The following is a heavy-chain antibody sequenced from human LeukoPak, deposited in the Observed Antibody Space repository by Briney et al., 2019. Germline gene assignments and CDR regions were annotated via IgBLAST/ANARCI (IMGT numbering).Heavy chain of an antibody. J-gene: IGHJ4*02. D-gene: IGHD6-13*01. CDR1: GLNFNTYD. CDR2: FGTRHTHI. V-gene: IGHV3-23*01. CDR3: ARDLTAAAENFDY. Sequence: PGGSLRLSCVGSGLNFNTYDLTWVRQAPGKGLEWVALFGTRHTHIFYADSVEGRFAISRDNSKNTVYLQMNSLRAEDTAVYYCARDLTAAAENFDYWGQGTLVTVSS.